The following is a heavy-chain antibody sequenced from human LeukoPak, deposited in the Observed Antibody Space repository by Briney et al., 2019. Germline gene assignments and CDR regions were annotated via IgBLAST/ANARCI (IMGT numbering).Heavy chain of an antibody. V-gene: IGHV1-2*02. CDR1: GYTFTGYY. Sequence: GASVKVSCKASGYTFTGYYMHWVRQAPEQGLEWMGWINPNSGGTNYAQKFQGRVTMTRDTSISTAYMELSRLRSDDTAVYYCARAGGVDNWNTCFDYWGQGTLVTVSS. D-gene: IGHD1-1*01. J-gene: IGHJ4*02. CDR2: INPNSGGT. CDR3: ARAGGVDNWNTCFDY.